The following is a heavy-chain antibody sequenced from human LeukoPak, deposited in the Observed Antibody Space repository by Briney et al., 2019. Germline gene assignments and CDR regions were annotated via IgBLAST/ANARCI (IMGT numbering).Heavy chain of an antibody. CDR3: ARGRPRVFDY. CDR2: INHSGST. J-gene: IGHJ4*02. CDR1: GGSFSGYY. V-gene: IGHV4-34*01. Sequence: PSETLSLTCAVYGGSFSGYYWSWIRQPPGKGLEWIGKINHSGSTNYNPSLKSRVTISVDTSKNQFSLKLSSVTAADTAVYYCARGRPRVFDYWGQGTLVTVSS.